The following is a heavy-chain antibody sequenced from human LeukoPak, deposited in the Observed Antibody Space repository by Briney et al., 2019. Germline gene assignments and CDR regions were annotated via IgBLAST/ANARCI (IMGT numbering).Heavy chain of an antibody. CDR1: GYTFTDYY. J-gene: IGHJ3*02. Sequence: ASVKVSCKASGYTFTDYYMHWVRQAPGQGLEWMGWINPNGGGTNYAQKFQGRVTMTRDTSIRTAYMELSRLRSDDTAVYYCAIEFATVVVSAVISAFDIWGQGTMVTVSS. D-gene: IGHD2-2*02. V-gene: IGHV1-2*02. CDR3: AIEFATVVVSAVISAFDI. CDR2: INPNGGGT.